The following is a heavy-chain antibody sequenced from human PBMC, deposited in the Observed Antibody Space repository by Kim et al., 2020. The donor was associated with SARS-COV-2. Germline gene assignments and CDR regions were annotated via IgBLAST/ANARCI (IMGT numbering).Heavy chain of an antibody. Sequence: GGSLRLSCAASGFTFSSYDMHWVRQATGKGLEWVSAIGTAGDTYYPGSVKGRFTISRENAKNSLYLQMNSLRAGDTAVYYCARESRRAVRRPGYYYYYGMDVWGQGTTVIVSS. CDR2: IGTAGDT. D-gene: IGHD2-2*01. CDR3: ARESRRAVRRPGYYYYYGMDV. J-gene: IGHJ6*02. V-gene: IGHV3-13*01. CDR1: GFTFSSYD.